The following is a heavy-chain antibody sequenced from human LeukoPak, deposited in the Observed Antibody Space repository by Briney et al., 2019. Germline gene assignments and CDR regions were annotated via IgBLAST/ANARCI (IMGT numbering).Heavy chain of an antibody. CDR2: ISAGNGNT. J-gene: IGHJ4*02. D-gene: IGHD1-26*01. Sequence: ALVKVSCKASGYTFTSYAIHWVRQAPGQRLEWMGWISAGNGNTKYSQNFQGRVTFISNTSATTAFMELSSLRSEDAAVYYCARDSGSGSNDYWGQGTLVTVSS. CDR3: ARDSGSGSNDY. CDR1: GYTFTSYA. V-gene: IGHV1-3*01.